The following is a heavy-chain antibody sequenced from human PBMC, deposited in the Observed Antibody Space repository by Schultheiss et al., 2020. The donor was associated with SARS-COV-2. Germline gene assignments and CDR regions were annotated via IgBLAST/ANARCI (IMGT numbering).Heavy chain of an antibody. Sequence: GGSLRLSCAASGFTFSSYAMSWVRQAPGKGLEWVSAISDSGGSTYYADSVKGRFTISRDNSKNTLYLQMNSLRAEDTAVYYCAKALHWGYYYYGMDVWGQGTTVTVSS. V-gene: IGHV3-23*01. CDR3: AKALHWGYYYYGMDV. CDR2: ISDSGGST. CDR1: GFTFSSYA. J-gene: IGHJ6*02. D-gene: IGHD3-16*01.